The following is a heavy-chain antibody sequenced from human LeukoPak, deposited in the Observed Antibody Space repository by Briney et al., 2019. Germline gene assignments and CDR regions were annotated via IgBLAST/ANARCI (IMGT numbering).Heavy chain of an antibody. J-gene: IGHJ6*02. V-gene: IGHV3-30-3*01. CDR2: ISYDGSNK. CDR3: ARDKDYYYYGMDV. CDR1: GFVVSSNY. Sequence: GGSLRLSCAASGFVVSSNYMNWVRQAPGKGLEWVAVISYDGSNKYYADSVKGRFTISRDNSKNTLYLQMNSLRAEDTAVYYCARDKDYYYYGMDVWGQGTTVTVSS.